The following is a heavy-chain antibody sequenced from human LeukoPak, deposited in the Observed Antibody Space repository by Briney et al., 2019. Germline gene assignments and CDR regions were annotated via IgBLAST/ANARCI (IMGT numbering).Heavy chain of an antibody. Sequence: SETLSLACTVSGGSISSYYWSWIRQPPGKGLEWIGYIYYSGSTNYNPSLKSRVTISVDTSKNQFSLKLSSVTAADTAVYYCARGGRGDWFDPWGQGTLVTVSS. V-gene: IGHV4-59*01. J-gene: IGHJ5*02. CDR3: ARGGRGDWFDP. CDR1: GGSISSYY. CDR2: IYYSGST. D-gene: IGHD3-16*01.